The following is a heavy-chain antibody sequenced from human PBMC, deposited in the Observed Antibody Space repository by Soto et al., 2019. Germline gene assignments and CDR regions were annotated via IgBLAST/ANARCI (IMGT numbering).Heavy chain of an antibody. CDR1: GINLINHA. Sequence: GSLRLSCVASGINLINHAMTWVRQAPGKGLEWVSTVSETGTVTYYADSVKGRFTISRDNSRNTLYLQLNNLRAEDTAGYYCVTGSSGTRGEDFWGPGALVTVSS. V-gene: IGHV3-23*01. D-gene: IGHD3-16*01. CDR3: VTGSSGTRGEDF. CDR2: VSETGTVT. J-gene: IGHJ4*02.